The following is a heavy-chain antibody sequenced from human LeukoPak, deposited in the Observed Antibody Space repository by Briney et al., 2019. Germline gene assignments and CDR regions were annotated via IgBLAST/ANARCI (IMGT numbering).Heavy chain of an antibody. J-gene: IGHJ4*02. V-gene: IGHV3-23*01. CDR1: GFSFSSHD. CDR3: AKDYAVGSIDY. Sequence: PSGTLCLTCVASGFSFSSHDWGWIPQAPAKGRLGVLSISRSGESTFYADSVRGRFTISRDKSKNTVSLQMESLRAADTALYYCAKDYAVGSIDYWGQGTLVTVST. CDR2: ISRSGEST. D-gene: IGHD3-16*01.